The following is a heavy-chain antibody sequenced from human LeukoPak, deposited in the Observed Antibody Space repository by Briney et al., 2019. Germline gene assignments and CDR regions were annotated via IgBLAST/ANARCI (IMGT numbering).Heavy chain of an antibody. V-gene: IGHV3-7*03. CDR2: IKQDGSEE. CDR3: AKVETSYYDSSGYYPFDS. CDR1: GFTFSSYW. D-gene: IGHD3-22*01. J-gene: IGHJ4*02. Sequence: GGSLRLSCAASGFTFSSYWMTWVRQAPGKGLEWVANIKQDGSEEYYIDSVKGRFTSSRDNSKNTLYLQMNSLRADDSAVYYCAKVETSYYDSSGYYPFDSRGQGTLVTVSS.